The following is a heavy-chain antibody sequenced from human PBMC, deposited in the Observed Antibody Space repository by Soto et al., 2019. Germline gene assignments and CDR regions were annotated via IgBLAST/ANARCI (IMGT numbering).Heavy chain of an antibody. CDR2: IYYSGST. Sequence: QLQLQESGPGLVKPSETLSLTCTVSGGSISSSSYYWGWIHQAPGKGLEWIGSIYYSGSTYYKPSLKSRVTISVDTSKNQFSLKLTSVTAADTAVYYCARRGGVTVTTAGAFDIWGQGTMVTVSS. CDR1: GGSISSSSYY. D-gene: IGHD4-17*01. J-gene: IGHJ3*02. CDR3: ARRGGVTVTTAGAFDI. V-gene: IGHV4-39*01.